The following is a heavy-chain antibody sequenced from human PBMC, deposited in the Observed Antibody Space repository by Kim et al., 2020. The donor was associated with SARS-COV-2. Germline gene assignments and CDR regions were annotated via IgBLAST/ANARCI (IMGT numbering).Heavy chain of an antibody. CDR2: ISGSGGST. J-gene: IGHJ3*02. D-gene: IGHD6-19*01. V-gene: IGHV3-23*01. Sequence: GGSLRLSCAASGFTFSSYAMSWVRQAPGKGLEWVSAISGSGGSTYYADSVKGRFTISRDNSKNTLYLQMNSLRAEDTAVYYCAKDRWRESSGWYPDAFDIWGHGTMVTVSS. CDR3: AKDRWRESSGWYPDAFDI. CDR1: GFTFSSYA.